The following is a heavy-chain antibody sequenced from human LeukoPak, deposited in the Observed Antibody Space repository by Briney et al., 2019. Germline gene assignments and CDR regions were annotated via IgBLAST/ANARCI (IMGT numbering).Heavy chain of an antibody. CDR1: GYTFTGYY. V-gene: IGHV1-2*02. CDR2: INPNSGGT. D-gene: IGHD3-10*01. Sequence: ASVKVSCTASGYTFTGYYMHWVRQAPGQGLEWMGWINPNSGGTNYAQKFQGRVTMTRDTSISTAYMELSSLRSEDTAVYYCARGPRIRVYGMDVWGQGTTVTVSS. CDR3: ARGPRIRVYGMDV. J-gene: IGHJ6*02.